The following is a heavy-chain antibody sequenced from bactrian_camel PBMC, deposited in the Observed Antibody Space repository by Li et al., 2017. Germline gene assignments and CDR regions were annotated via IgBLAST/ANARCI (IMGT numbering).Heavy chain of an antibody. J-gene: IGHJ4*01. V-gene: IGHV3-2*01. Sequence: HVQLVESGGGLVQPGGSLRLSCQASEFSLSRTHMSWVRLASGKGLEWVSSIYSDGTNIRYAKSVKGRFTISRDEAENMVYLQMNSLKAEDTALYYCATAEVGLPWLYWGQGTQVTVS. CDR2: IYSDGTNI. D-gene: IGHD5*01. CDR3: ATAEVGLPWLY. CDR1: EFSLSRTH.